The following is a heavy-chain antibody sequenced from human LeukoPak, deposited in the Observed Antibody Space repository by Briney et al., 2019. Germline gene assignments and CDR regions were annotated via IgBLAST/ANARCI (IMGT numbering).Heavy chain of an antibody. Sequence: SQTLSLTCVVSGGSISSGGYSWNWIRQPPGRDLEWIGSIYSSGNTYYNPSLESRVTISVDTSKNQLSLKLTSATAADTSVYYCARHSGLRSPFDPWGQGTLVTVSS. CDR3: ARHSGLRSPFDP. D-gene: IGHD3-3*01. V-gene: IGHV4-30-2*03. J-gene: IGHJ5*02. CDR2: IYSSGNT. CDR1: GGSISSGGYS.